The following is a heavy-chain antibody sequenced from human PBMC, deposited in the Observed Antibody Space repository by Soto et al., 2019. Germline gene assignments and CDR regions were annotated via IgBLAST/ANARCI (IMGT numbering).Heavy chain of an antibody. CDR2: ISYDGSNK. Sequence: QVQLVESGGGVVQPGRSLRLSCAASGFTFSSYAMHWVRQAPGKGLEWVAVISYDGSNKYYADSVKGRFTISRDNSKNTLYLQMNSLRAEDTTVYYCAREVATVDDYYYGMDVWGQGTTVTVSS. CDR3: AREVATVDDYYYGMDV. CDR1: GFTFSSYA. J-gene: IGHJ6*02. D-gene: IGHD4-17*01. V-gene: IGHV3-30-3*01.